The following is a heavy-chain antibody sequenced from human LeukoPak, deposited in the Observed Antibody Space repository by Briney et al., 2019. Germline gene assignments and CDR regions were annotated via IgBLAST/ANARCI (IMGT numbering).Heavy chain of an antibody. J-gene: IGHJ4*02. Sequence: GGSLRLSCAASGFTFSSYSMNWVRQAPGKGLEWVSSISSSSSYIYYADSVKGRFTISRDNAKNSLYLQMNSLRVEDTAMYYCARVDSSGWWGFDYWGQGTLVTVSS. CDR1: GFTFSSYS. V-gene: IGHV3-21*01. D-gene: IGHD6-19*01. CDR2: ISSSSSYI. CDR3: ARVDSSGWWGFDY.